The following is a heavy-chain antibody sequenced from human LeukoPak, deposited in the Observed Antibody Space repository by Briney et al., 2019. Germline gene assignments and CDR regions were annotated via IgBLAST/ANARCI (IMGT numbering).Heavy chain of an antibody. CDR2: LYYSGST. D-gene: IGHD2-21*02. CDR1: GGSISSSSYY. J-gene: IGHJ3*01. CDR3: ARYLRNCGGDCPTHDAFDF. V-gene: IGHV4-39*01. Sequence: SETLSLTCTVSGGSISSSSYYWGWIRQPPGKGLEWIGSLYYSGSTYYNPSLKSRVTISVDTSKNQFSLKLSSVTAADTAVYYCARYLRNCGGDCPTHDAFDFWGQGTMVTVSS.